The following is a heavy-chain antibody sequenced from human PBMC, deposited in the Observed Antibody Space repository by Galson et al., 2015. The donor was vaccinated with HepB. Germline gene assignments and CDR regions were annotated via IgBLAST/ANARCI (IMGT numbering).Heavy chain of an antibody. Sequence: SLRLSCAASGVPFSSYWMSGVRKAPGKGLEWVANIKQDGIEKYYVDSVKGRFTISRDNAKNSLYLQMNSLRAEDTVVYYCARIHCSSTSCRDRQLVVRHYYYYMDVWGKGTTVTVSS. CDR3: ARIHCSSTSCRDRQLVVRHYYYYMDV. CDR2: IKQDGIEK. V-gene: IGHV3-7*03. CDR1: GVPFSSYW. J-gene: IGHJ6*03. D-gene: IGHD2-2*01.